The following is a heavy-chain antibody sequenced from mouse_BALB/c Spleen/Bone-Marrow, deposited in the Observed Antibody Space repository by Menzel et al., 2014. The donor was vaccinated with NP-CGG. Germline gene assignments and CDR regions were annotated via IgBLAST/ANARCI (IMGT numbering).Heavy chain of an antibody. CDR1: GYTFSNYS. D-gene: IGHD3-1*01. V-gene: IGHV1-5*01. CDR2: IYPGNSDT. Sequence: VQLQQSATVLVRPGTAVKVSCKASGYTFSNYSMYWSKQRLGQGLEWIGTIYPGNSDTTYNQKFKGKAKLTAVTSTSTAYMELSSLTNEDSAVYYCTTLARSDFDYWGQGTTLTVSS. J-gene: IGHJ2*01. CDR3: TTLARSDFDY.